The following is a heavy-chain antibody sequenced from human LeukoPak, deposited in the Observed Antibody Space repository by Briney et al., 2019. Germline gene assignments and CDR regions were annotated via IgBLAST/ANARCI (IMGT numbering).Heavy chain of an antibody. CDR3: ARDGITMRILGY. Sequence: GGFLRLSCATSGFTFSRYNMNWVRQAPGKGLEWVSSITSSSIYKYYADSMKGRFTISRDNAKNSLYLQMDSLRAEDTAVYYCARDGITMRILGYWGQGTLVTVSS. D-gene: IGHD3-10*01. CDR1: GFTFSRYN. CDR2: ITSSSIYK. J-gene: IGHJ4*02. V-gene: IGHV3-21*01.